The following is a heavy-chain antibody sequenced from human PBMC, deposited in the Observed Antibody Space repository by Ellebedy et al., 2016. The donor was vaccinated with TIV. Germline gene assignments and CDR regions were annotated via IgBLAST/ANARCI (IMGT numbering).Heavy chain of an antibody. V-gene: IGHV3-7*03. CDR2: INKDGSEE. CDR1: GFPFSTAW. CDR3: ARGFMPDY. Sequence: GESLKISCEASGFPFSTAWMTWVRQAPGKGLEWVANINKDGSEEYYLDSVKGRFTISRDNTKRSLFLQMNSLRAEDTALYYCARGFMPDYWGQGTLVTVSS. D-gene: IGHD2-2*01. J-gene: IGHJ4*02.